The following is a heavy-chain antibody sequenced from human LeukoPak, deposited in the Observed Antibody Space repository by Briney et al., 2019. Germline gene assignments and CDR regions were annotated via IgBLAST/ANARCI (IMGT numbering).Heavy chain of an antibody. V-gene: IGHV3-7*01. D-gene: IGHD2-15*01. CDR1: GFTFSTYW. Sequence: GGSLGLSCAASGFTFSTYWMSWVRQTPGNGLEWVANIKKDGSEEYYVDSVKGRFTISRDNAKNSLYLQMNSLRAEDTAVYYCASYGSGLGRPFDHWGQGTLVTVSS. CDR2: IKKDGSEE. CDR3: ASYGSGLGRPFDH. J-gene: IGHJ4*02.